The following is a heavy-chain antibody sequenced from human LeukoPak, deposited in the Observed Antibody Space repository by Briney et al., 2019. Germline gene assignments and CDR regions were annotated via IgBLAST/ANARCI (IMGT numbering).Heavy chain of an antibody. Sequence: SVKVSCKASGGTFSSYAISWVRQAPGQGLEWMGGIIPIFGTANYAQKFQGRVTITADESTSTAYMELRSLRSDDTAVYYCAKLEDGYCSSTSCYMIYWGQGTLVTVSS. D-gene: IGHD2-2*03. CDR3: AKLEDGYCSSTSCYMIY. J-gene: IGHJ4*02. V-gene: IGHV1-69*01. CDR2: IIPIFGTA. CDR1: GGTFSSYA.